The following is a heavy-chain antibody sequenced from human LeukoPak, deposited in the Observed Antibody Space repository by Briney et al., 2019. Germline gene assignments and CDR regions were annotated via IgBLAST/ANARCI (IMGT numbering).Heavy chain of an antibody. CDR3: ARQHTVTTMGDWFDP. CDR2: ISTYNGNT. CDR1: GYTFTSYG. V-gene: IGHV1-18*01. Sequence: ASVKVSCKASGYTFTSYGISWVRQAPGQGLEWMGWISTYNGNTNYAQNLQGRVTMTTDTSTSTAYMELRSLKSDDTAVYYCARQHTVTTMGDWFDPWGQGTLVTVSS. J-gene: IGHJ5*02. D-gene: IGHD4-17*01.